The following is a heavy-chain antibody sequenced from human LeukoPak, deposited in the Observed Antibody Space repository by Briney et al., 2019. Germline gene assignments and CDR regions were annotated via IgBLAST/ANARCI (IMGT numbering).Heavy chain of an antibody. CDR2: ISGSGDST. CDR3: AKGPLYDF. V-gene: IGHV3-23*01. CDR1: GFTFSSYS. Sequence: GGSLRLSCAASGFTFSSYSMNWVRQAPGKGLEWVSAISGSGDSTYYADSVKGRFTISRDNSKNALYLQMNSLRAEDTAVYYCAKGPLYDFWGQGTLVTVSS. J-gene: IGHJ4*02.